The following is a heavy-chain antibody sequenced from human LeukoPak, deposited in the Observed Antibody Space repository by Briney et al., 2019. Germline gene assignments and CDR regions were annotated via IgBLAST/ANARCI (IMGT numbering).Heavy chain of an antibody. D-gene: IGHD4-17*01. J-gene: IGHJ3*02. CDR3: ATTVTTSAFDI. V-gene: IGHV1-18*01. Sequence: ASVKVSCKASGGTFSSYAISWVRQAPGQGLEWMGWISAYNGNTNYAQKLQGRVTMTTDTSTSTAYMELRSLRSDDTAVYYCATTVTTSAFDIWGQGTMVTVSS. CDR1: GGTFSSYA. CDR2: ISAYNGNT.